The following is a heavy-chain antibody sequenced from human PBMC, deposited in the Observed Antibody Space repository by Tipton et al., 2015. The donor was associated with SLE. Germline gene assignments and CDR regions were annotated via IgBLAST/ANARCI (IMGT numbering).Heavy chain of an antibody. V-gene: IGHV4-59*01. J-gene: IGHJ4*02. Sequence: TLSLTCTVSGASFTNNHWTWIRQPPEKGLEWIGYMSDSGSTNYNPSLKSRLTILVHRYKNQFSLKLSSVTAADTAVYFCARTPGSGWQYYFDYWGQGTLVTVSS. CDR1: GASFTNNH. D-gene: IGHD6-19*01. CDR2: MSDSGST. CDR3: ARTPGSGWQYYFDY.